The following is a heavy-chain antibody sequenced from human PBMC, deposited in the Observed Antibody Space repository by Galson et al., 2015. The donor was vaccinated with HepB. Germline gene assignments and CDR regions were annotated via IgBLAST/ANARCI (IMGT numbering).Heavy chain of an antibody. CDR2: ITWDGGST. CDR3: ARRISLVRGIITKPDYYYGMDV. J-gene: IGHJ6*02. Sequence: SLRLSCAASGFTFDDYAMHWVRQAPGKGLEWVSLITWDGGSTYYAASLKGRFTISRDNAKNSLYLQMDSLRAEDTAVYYCARRISLVRGIITKPDYYYGMDVWGQGTTVTVAS. D-gene: IGHD3-10*01. CDR1: GFTFDDYA. V-gene: IGHV3-43D*04.